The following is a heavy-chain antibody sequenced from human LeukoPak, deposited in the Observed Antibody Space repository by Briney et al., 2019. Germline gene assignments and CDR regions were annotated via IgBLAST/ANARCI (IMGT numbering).Heavy chain of an antibody. V-gene: IGHV3-30*14. CDR1: GFTFSTYA. J-gene: IGHJ4*02. CDR2: IPYDGSNK. Sequence: PGRSLRLSCAASGFTFSTYAMHWVRQAPGKGLEWVAVIPYDGSNKYYADSVKGRFTISRENSKNTLYLQMNSLRAEDTAVYYCARDRTYSSGWAFDYWGQGTLVTVSS. CDR3: ARDRTYSSGWAFDY. D-gene: IGHD6-19*01.